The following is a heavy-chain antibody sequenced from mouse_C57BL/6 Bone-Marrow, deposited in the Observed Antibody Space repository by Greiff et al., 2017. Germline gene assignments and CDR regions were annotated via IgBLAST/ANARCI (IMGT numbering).Heavy chain of an antibody. V-gene: IGHV3-6*01. CDR1: GYSITSGYY. Sequence: VQLQQSGPGLVKPSQSLSLTCSVTGYSITSGYYWNWIRQFPGNKLEWMGYISYDGSNNYNPSLKNRIPITRDTSKNQFFLKLNSVTTEDTATYYCARNPYDGYSYYFDYWGQGTTLTVSS. D-gene: IGHD2-3*01. CDR3: ARNPYDGYSYYFDY. J-gene: IGHJ2*01. CDR2: ISYDGSN.